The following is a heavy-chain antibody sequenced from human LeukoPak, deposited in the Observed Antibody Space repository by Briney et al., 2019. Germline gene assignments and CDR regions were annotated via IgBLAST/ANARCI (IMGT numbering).Heavy chain of an antibody. J-gene: IGHJ4*02. V-gene: IGHV4-61*01. Sequence: SETLSLTCIVSGGSVYSGTYYWSWVRQPPGKGLEWIGYVYYSGSTNYNPSLKSRVTISSDTSKNQFSLRLSSVTAADTAVYYCARIKSSGWYYDYWGQGTLVTVSS. D-gene: IGHD6-19*01. CDR3: ARIKSSGWYYDY. CDR1: GGSVYSGTYY. CDR2: VYYSGST.